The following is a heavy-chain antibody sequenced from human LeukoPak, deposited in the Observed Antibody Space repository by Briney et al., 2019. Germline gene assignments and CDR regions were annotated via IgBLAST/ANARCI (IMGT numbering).Heavy chain of an antibody. J-gene: IGHJ5*02. CDR3: ARDEVYCSGGSCPRTNWFDP. Sequence: GGSLRLSCAASGFTFSSYAMHWVRQAPGKGLEWVANIKQDGSEKYYVDSVKGRFTISRDNAKNSLYLQMNSLRAEDTAVYYCARDEVYCSGGSCPRTNWFDPWGQGTLVTVSS. CDR1: GFTFSSYA. D-gene: IGHD2-15*01. CDR2: IKQDGSEK. V-gene: IGHV3-7*01.